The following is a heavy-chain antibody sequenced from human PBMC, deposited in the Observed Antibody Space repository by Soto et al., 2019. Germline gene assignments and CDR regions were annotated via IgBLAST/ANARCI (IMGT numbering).Heavy chain of an antibody. CDR2: IYYSGST. D-gene: IGHD3-22*01. V-gene: IGHV4-30-4*02. Sequence: SETLSLTCTVSGGSISSGDYYWSWIRQPPGKGLEWIGYIYYSGSTYYKPSLKSRVTISVDTSKNQFSLKLSSVTAADTAVYYCARVYSSGYYKWFDPWGQGTLVTVSS. J-gene: IGHJ5*02. CDR1: GGSISSGDYY. CDR3: ARVYSSGYYKWFDP.